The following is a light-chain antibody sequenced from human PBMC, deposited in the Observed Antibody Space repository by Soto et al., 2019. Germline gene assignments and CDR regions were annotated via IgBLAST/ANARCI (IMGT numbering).Light chain of an antibody. V-gene: IGLV2-14*01. CDR3: SSYTTSGTGV. J-gene: IGLJ3*02. Sequence: QSALTQPASVSGSPGPSITISCTGSSSDVGGYNYVSWFQQHPGKAPKLMIYDVSNRPSGVSNRFSGSKSGNTASLTISGLQAEDEADYYCSSYTTSGTGVFGGGTKLTVL. CDR2: DVS. CDR1: SSDVGGYNY.